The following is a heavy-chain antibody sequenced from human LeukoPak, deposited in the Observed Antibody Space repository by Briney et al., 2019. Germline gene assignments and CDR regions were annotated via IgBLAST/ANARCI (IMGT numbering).Heavy chain of an antibody. V-gene: IGHV1-8*03. CDR3: ARGGGGSYGDYYYYYYMTS. J-gene: IGHJ6*03. Sequence: ASVKVSCKASGYTFTSYDINWVRQATGQGLEWMGWMNPNSGNTGYAQKFQGSVTITRNTSISTAYMELSSLRSEDTAVYYCARGGGGSYGDYYYYYYMTSGAKGPRSPSP. D-gene: IGHD1-26*01. CDR1: GYTFTSYD. CDR2: MNPNSGNT.